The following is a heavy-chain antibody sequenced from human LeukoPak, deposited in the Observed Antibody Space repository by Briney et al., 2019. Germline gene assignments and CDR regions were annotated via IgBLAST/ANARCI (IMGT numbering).Heavy chain of an antibody. Sequence: SETLSLTCTVSGVSISSYYWSWIRQPAGKGLEWIGRIYTSGSTNYNPSLKSRVTMSVDTSKNQFSLKLSSVTAADTAVYYCASWVVIARNYYFDYWGQGTLVTVSS. V-gene: IGHV4-4*07. CDR3: ASWVVIARNYYFDY. CDR1: GVSISSYY. D-gene: IGHD2-21*01. CDR2: IYTSGST. J-gene: IGHJ4*02.